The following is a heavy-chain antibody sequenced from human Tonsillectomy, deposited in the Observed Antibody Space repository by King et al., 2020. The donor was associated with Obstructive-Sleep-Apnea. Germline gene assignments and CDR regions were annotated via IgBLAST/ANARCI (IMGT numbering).Heavy chain of an antibody. J-gene: IGHJ4*02. V-gene: IGHV2-5*02. CDR3: AHSRVDTALDY. CDR2: IYWDVYK. Sequence: VTLKESGPTLVKPTQTLTLTCTFSGFSLSTSGVGVGWIRQPPGKALEWLALIYWDVYKRFSPSLKSRLTITKDTSKNQVVLTMTNMDPVDTATYYCAHSRVDTALDYWGQGTLVTVSS. D-gene: IGHD5-18*01. CDR1: GFSLSTSGVG.